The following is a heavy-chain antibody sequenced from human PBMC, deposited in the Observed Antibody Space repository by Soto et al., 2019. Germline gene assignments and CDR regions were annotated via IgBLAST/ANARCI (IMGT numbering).Heavy chain of an antibody. CDR1: GGTFSSYA. Sequence: ASVKVSCKASGGTFSSYAISWVRQAPGQGLEWMGGIIPIFGTANYAQKFQGRVTITADKSTSTAYMELSSLRSEDTAVYYCASLISGGSCCWGQGTLVTVSS. V-gene: IGHV1-69*06. CDR2: IIPIFGTA. J-gene: IGHJ4*02. D-gene: IGHD2-15*01. CDR3: ASLISGGSCC.